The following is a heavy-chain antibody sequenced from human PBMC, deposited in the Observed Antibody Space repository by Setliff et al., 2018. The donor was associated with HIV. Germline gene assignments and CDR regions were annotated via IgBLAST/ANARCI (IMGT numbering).Heavy chain of an antibody. V-gene: IGHV4-4*02. J-gene: IGHJ4*02. D-gene: IGHD3-10*01. CDR3: ATRPNYYGSGSSFDY. CDR2: IFHSGST. CDR1: GGSISNSHW. Sequence: SETLSLTCAVSGGSISNSHWWSWVRQPPGKGLEWIGEIFHSGSTNYNPSLKSRVTISLNKSKNQFSLKLTSVTAADPAVYYCATRPNYYGSGSSFDYWGQGTLVTVSS.